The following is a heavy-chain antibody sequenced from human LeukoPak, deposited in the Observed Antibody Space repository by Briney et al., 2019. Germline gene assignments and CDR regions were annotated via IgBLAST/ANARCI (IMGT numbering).Heavy chain of an antibody. CDR1: SGSISSYY. CDR3: ARTTEAHSWRTRYYDYYMDV. J-gene: IGHJ6*03. D-gene: IGHD6-13*01. V-gene: IGHV4-59*01. Sequence: SETLSLTCTVSSGSISSYYWRWIRQPPGRGLEWNGYIYYSGSTNYNPSLKSRVTISVDTSKNQFSLKLSSVTAADTDVYYCARTTEAHSWRTRYYDYYMDVWGKGTTVTVS. CDR2: IYYSGST.